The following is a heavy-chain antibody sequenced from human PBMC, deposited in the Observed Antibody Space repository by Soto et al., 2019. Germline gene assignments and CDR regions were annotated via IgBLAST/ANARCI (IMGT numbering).Heavy chain of an antibody. CDR1: GFSLSTSGVG. CDR2: IFWDDDK. Sequence: QITLKESGPTLLKPTQTLTLTCTFSGFSLSTSGVGVGWIRQPPGKALEWLALIFWDDDKRYIPSLRSRLTITKDTSKNQVVLTMTNLEPVDTDTYYCAHTVLRYFDYWGQGTLVTVSS. D-gene: IGHD5-12*01. CDR3: AHTVLRYFDY. J-gene: IGHJ4*02. V-gene: IGHV2-5*02.